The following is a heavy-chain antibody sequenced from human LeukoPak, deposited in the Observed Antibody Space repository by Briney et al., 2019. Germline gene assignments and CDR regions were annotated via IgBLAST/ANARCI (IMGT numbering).Heavy chain of an antibody. CDR3: AREVAGDFDY. CDR2: IYTSGST. J-gene: IGHJ4*02. V-gene: IGHV4-61*02. D-gene: IGHD6-19*01. Sequence: SQTLSLTCTVSGGSISSGSYYWSWIRQPAGKGLEWIGRIYTSGSTNYSPSLKSRVTISVDTSKNQFSLRLSSVTAADTAVYYCAREVAGDFDYWGQGTPVTVSS. CDR1: GGSISSGSYY.